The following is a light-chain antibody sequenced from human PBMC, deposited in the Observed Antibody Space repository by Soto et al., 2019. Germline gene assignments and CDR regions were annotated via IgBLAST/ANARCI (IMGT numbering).Light chain of an antibody. CDR1: QSISSW. CDR3: QQYNSYGYT. Sequence: DIQMTQSPSTLSASVGDSVTITCRASQSISSWLAWYQQKPGKAPKLLMYKASSLESGVPSRFSGNGSGTEFTLTISSLQPDDFATYYCQQYNSYGYTFGQGTKLEIK. J-gene: IGKJ2*01. V-gene: IGKV1-5*03. CDR2: KAS.